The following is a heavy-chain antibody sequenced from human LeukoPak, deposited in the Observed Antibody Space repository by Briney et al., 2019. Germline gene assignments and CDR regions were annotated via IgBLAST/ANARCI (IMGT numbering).Heavy chain of an antibody. CDR3: ARQFRGYSYYFDY. CDR1: GGSFSGYY. J-gene: IGHJ4*02. CDR2: INHSGST. V-gene: IGHV4-34*01. Sequence: SETLSLTCAVYGGSFSGYYWSWIRQPPGKGLEWIGEINHSGSTNYNPSLKSRVTISVDTSKNQFSLKLSSVTAADTAVYYCARQFRGYSYYFDYWGQGTLVTVSS. D-gene: IGHD5-12*01.